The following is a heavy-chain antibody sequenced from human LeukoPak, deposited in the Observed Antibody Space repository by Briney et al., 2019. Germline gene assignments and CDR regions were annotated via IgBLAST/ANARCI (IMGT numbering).Heavy chain of an antibody. CDR2: INPSGGST. D-gene: IGHD2-2*01. CDR3: ARTLGYCSSTSCRYFDY. J-gene: IGHJ4*02. Sequence: GASVKVSCKASGYTFTSYYMHWVRQAPGQGLEWMGIINPSGGSTSYAQKFQGRVTMTGDTSTSTVYMELSSLRSEDTAVYYCARTLGYCSSTSCRYFDYWGQGTLVTVPS. CDR1: GYTFTSYY. V-gene: IGHV1-46*01.